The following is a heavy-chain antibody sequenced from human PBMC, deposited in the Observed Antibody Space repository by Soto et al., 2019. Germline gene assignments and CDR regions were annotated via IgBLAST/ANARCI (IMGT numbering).Heavy chain of an antibody. CDR1: GFTFSSYG. J-gene: IGHJ3*02. D-gene: IGHD2-8*02. CDR2: IWYDGSNK. V-gene: IGHV3-33*06. CDR3: AKGTGTGVTRVGAFDI. Sequence: GGSLRLSCAASGFTFSSYGMHWVRQAPGKGLEWVAVIWYDGSNKYYADSVKGRFTISRDNSRYTLYLQMNSLRAEDTAVYYCAKGTGTGVTRVGAFDIWGQGTMVTVSS.